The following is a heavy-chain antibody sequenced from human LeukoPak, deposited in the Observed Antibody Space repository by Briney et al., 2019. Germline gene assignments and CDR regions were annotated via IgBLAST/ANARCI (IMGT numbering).Heavy chain of an antibody. J-gene: IGHJ4*02. Sequence: GGSLRLSCAASGFTFSSYAMSWVRQAPGKGLEWVSAISGGGHSTYFADSVKGRFTISRDNSKNTLYLQMNTLGAEDTAVYYCAKGSSSWYPFDYWGQGALVTVSS. CDR3: AKGSSSWYPFDY. CDR1: GFTFSSYA. D-gene: IGHD6-13*01. CDR2: ISGGGHST. V-gene: IGHV3-23*01.